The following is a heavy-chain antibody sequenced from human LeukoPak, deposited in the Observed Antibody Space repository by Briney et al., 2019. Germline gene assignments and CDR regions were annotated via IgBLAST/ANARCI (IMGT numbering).Heavy chain of an antibody. V-gene: IGHV3-21*01. CDR3: ARIYDNSGYYDY. CDR1: GFTFSSYR. CDR2: ISSSSSFI. Sequence: GGSLRLSCAASGFTFSSYRMNWVRQAPGKGLEWVSSISSSSSFIFYADSVKGRFTISRDNAKNSLYLQMNSLRAEDTAVYYCARIYDNSGYYDYWGQGTLVTVSS. D-gene: IGHD3-22*01. J-gene: IGHJ4*02.